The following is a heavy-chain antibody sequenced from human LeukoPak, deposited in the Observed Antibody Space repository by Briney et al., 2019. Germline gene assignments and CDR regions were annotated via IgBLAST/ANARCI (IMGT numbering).Heavy chain of an antibody. Sequence: SGPTLVKPTQTLTLTCTFSGFSLSTSGVGVGWIRQPPGKALEWLALIYWDDDKRYSPSLKSRLTITKDNSKNQVVLTITNMDPVDTATYYCAHTDYGDSGANWFGPWGQGTLVTVSS. D-gene: IGHD4-17*01. J-gene: IGHJ5*02. CDR2: IYWDDDK. CDR1: GFSLSTSGVG. V-gene: IGHV2-5*02. CDR3: AHTDYGDSGANWFGP.